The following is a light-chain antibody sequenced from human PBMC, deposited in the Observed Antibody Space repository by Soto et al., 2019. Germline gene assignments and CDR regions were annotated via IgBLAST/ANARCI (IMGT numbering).Light chain of an antibody. CDR2: VAS. J-gene: IGKJ1*01. CDR3: QKYNSAPWT. Sequence: DIQMTQSPSSLSASVGDRVTITCRASQGISNYLAWYQQQPGKVPKLLIYVASTLHSSVPSRFSGSGSATDFHLTNSSLQPEDVATYYCQKYNSAPWTFGQGTKVEIK. CDR1: QGISNY. V-gene: IGKV1-27*01.